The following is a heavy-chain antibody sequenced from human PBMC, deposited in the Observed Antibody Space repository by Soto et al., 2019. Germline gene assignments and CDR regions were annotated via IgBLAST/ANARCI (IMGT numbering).Heavy chain of an antibody. D-gene: IGHD6-13*01. CDR1: GYAFTSYA. CDR3: ARDLAAGTCDY. J-gene: IGHJ4*02. Sequence: QVQLVQSGAEVRKPGASVKVSCKASGYAFTSYAIGWVRQAPGQGLEWMGWISAYNGNTNYAQKLQGRVTMTTDASTSTAYMELRSLRSDDTAVYYRARDLAAGTCDYWGQGTLVTVSS. CDR2: ISAYNGNT. V-gene: IGHV1-18*01.